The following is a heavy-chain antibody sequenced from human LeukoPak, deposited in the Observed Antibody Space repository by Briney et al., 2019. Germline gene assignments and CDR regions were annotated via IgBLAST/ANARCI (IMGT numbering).Heavy chain of an antibody. V-gene: IGHV3-30*18. CDR3: AKDSETRGSPQDY. Sequence: QPGGSLRLSCAASGFTFSSYGMHWVRQAPGKGLEWVAVISYDGSNKYYADSVKGRFTISRDNSKNTLYLQMNSLRAEDTAVYYCAKDSETRGSPQDYWGQGTLVTVSS. J-gene: IGHJ4*02. CDR2: ISYDGSNK. CDR1: GFTFSSYG.